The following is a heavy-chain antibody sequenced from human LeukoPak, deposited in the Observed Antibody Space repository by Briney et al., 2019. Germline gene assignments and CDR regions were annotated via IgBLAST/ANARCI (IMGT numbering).Heavy chain of an antibody. CDR3: ARVSSEIAAAGTRLWYYYYMDV. Sequence: SETLSLTCTVSGGSISSSSYYWGWIRQPPGKGLEWIGYIYYSGSTNYNPSLKSRVTISVDTSKNQFSLKLSSVTAADTAVYYCARVSSEIAAAGTRLWYYYYMDVWGKGTTVTISS. CDR1: GGSISSSSYY. CDR2: IYYSGST. J-gene: IGHJ6*03. D-gene: IGHD6-13*01. V-gene: IGHV4-61*05.